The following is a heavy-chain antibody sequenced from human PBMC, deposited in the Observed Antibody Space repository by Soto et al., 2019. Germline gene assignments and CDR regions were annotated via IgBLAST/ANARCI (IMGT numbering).Heavy chain of an antibody. Sequence: GASVKVSCKASGGTFRSYAISWVRQAPGQGLEWMGGIIPIFGTANYAQNLQGRVTMTTDTSTSTAYMELRSLRSDDTAVYYCARDLAVGWFDPWGQGTLVTVSS. D-gene: IGHD2-2*01. V-gene: IGHV1-69*05. CDR3: ARDLAVGWFDP. CDR2: IIPIFGTA. CDR1: GGTFRSYA. J-gene: IGHJ5*02.